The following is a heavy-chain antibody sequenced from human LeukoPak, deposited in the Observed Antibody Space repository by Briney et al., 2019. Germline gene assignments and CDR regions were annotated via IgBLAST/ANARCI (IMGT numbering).Heavy chain of an antibody. J-gene: IGHJ6*02. CDR2: IYTSGST. Sequence: SETLSLTCTVSGGSISSYYWSWIRQPAGKGLEWIGRIYTSGSTNYNPSLKSRVTMSVDTSKNQFSLKLSSVTAADTAVYYCARDSVGGNSPFRYYYYGMDVWGQGTTGTVSS. CDR1: GGSISSYY. D-gene: IGHD4-23*01. V-gene: IGHV4-4*07. CDR3: ARDSVGGNSPFRYYYYGMDV.